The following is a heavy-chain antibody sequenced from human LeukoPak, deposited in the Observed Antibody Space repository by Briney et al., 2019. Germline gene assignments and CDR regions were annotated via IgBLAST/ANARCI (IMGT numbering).Heavy chain of an antibody. D-gene: IGHD6-6*01. V-gene: IGHV4-34*01. CDR2: INHSGST. J-gene: IGHJ5*02. CDR1: GFTFSSYW. Sequence: GSLRLSCAASGFTFSSYWMTWVRQPPGKGLEWIGEINHSGSTNYNPSLKSRVTISVDTSKNQFSLKLSSVTAADTAVYYCARGPYSSSFCWFDPWGQGTLVTVSS. CDR3: ARGPYSSSFCWFDP.